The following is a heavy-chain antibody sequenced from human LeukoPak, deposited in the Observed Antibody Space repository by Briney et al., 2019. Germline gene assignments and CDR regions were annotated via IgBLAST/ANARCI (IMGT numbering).Heavy chain of an antibody. D-gene: IGHD6-19*01. CDR2: IYYSGST. V-gene: IGHV4-59*08. Sequence: SETLSLTCTVSGGSISSYYWSWIRQPPGKGLEWIGYIYYSGSTNYNPSLKSRVTISVDTSKNQFSLKLSSVTAADTAVYYCARHPGGAVVPFDYWGQGTLVTVSS. CDR1: GGSISSYY. CDR3: ARHPGGAVVPFDY. J-gene: IGHJ4*02.